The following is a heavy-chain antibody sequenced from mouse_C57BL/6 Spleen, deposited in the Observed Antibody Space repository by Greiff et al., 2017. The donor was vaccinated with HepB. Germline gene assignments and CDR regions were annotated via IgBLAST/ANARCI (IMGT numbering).Heavy chain of an antibody. CDR2: IYPGGGYT. V-gene: IGHV1-63*01. D-gene: IGHD4-1*01. CDR3: ARWKLGDYFDY. Sequence: VQLQESGAELVRPGTSVKMSCKASGYTFTNYWIGWAKQRPGHGLEWIGDIYPGGGYTNYNEKFKGKATLTADKSSSTAYMQFSSLTSEDSAIYYCARWKLGDYFDYWGQGTTLTVSS. CDR1: GYTFTNYW. J-gene: IGHJ2*01.